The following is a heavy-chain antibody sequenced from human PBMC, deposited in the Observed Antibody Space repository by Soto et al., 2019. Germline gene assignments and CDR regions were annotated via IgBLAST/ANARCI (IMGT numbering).Heavy chain of an antibody. J-gene: IGHJ4*02. D-gene: IGHD6-13*01. V-gene: IGHV1-3*01. CDR1: GYTFTSYA. Sequence: ASVKVSCKASGYTFTSYAMHWVRQAPGQRLEWMGWINAGNGNTKYSQKFQGRVTITRDTSASTAYMELSSLRSEDTAVYYCARVKQQLETYYFDYWGQGTLVTVSS. CDR2: INAGNGNT. CDR3: ARVKQQLETYYFDY.